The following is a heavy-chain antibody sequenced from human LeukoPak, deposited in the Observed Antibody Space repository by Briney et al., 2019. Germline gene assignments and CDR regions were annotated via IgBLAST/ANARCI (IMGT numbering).Heavy chain of an antibody. D-gene: IGHD6-19*01. J-gene: IGHJ4*02. CDR1: GFTFSSYG. CDR2: IWYDGSNK. CDR3: AKEDRPAEWLVGDEDYYFDY. Sequence: PGGSLRLSCAASGFTFSSYGMHWVRQAPGKGLEWVAVIWYDGSNKYYADSVKGRFTISRDNSKNTLYLQMNSLRAEDTAVYYCAKEDRPAEWLVGDEDYYFDYWGQGTLVTVSS. V-gene: IGHV3-33*06.